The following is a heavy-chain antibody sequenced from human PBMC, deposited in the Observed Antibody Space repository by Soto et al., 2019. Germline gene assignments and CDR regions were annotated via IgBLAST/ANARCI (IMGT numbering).Heavy chain of an antibody. CDR3: AGLYHYDSSGYYEY. CDR2: INPSGGRT. J-gene: IGHJ4*02. D-gene: IGHD3-22*01. V-gene: IGHV1-46*01. Sequence: ASVKVSCKASGNSFTTYYMHWVRQAPGQGLEWMGIINPSGGRTTYAQKFQGRVTMTRDTSTSTFHMELSSLTSEDTAVYYCAGLYHYDSSGYYEYWGEGNMVSVSP. CDR1: GNSFTTYY.